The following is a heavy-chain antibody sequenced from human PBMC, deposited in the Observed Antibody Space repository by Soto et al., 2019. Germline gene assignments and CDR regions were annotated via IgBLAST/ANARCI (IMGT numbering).Heavy chain of an antibody. J-gene: IGHJ3*01. Sequence: PGWSLRLSCAASGFTFSTYAMNWVRQAPGKGLEWVSAISKTGVSTYYAESVRGRFTISRDNSINKLYLQMSGLGTEDTAVYYCDQPRGYGVFDDVDSWGQGTMV. CDR3: DQPRGYGVFDDVDS. CDR2: ISKTGVST. V-gene: IGHV3-23*01. D-gene: IGHD4-17*01. CDR1: GFTFSTYA.